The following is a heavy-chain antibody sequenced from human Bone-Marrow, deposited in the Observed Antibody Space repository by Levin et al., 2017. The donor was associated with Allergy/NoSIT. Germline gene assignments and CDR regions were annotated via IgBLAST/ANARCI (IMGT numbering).Heavy chain of an antibody. CDR2: VDHSDYP. CDR3: AREENDYDSSGRFRVAAY. Sequence: GSLRLSCVVYGGSFSGYEWGWIRQSPGRGLEWIGEVDHSDYPKYNPSLKSRVTMSVDTSKNQLSLKLASVTAADTAVYYCAREENDYDSSGRFRVAAYWGQGTWVTVS. CDR1: GGSFSGYE. V-gene: IGHV4-34*01. J-gene: IGHJ4*02. D-gene: IGHD3-22*01.